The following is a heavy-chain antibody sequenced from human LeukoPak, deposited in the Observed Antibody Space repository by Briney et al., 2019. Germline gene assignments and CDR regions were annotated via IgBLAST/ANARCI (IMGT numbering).Heavy chain of an antibody. V-gene: IGHV1-2*02. CDR3: RRGRADGYSGYDFGDY. Sequence: GASVKVSCTASGYTFTGYYMHWVRQAPGQGLEWMGWINPNSGDTDYAQKFQGRVTMTRDSSISTAYMEVSRLTSDDTAVYYCRRGRADGYSGYDFGDYWGQGTLVTVSS. J-gene: IGHJ4*02. CDR2: INPNSGDT. D-gene: IGHD5-12*01. CDR1: GYTFTGYY.